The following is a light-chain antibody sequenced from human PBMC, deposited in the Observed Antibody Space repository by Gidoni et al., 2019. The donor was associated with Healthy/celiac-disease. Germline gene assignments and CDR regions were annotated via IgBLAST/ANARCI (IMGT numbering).Light chain of an antibody. CDR1: QSISSY. Sequence: DIQMTQSPSSLSASVGDRVTITCRASQSISSYLNWYQQKPGKAPKLLIYAASSLQSGVPSRFSGSGSGIDFTITSSSMQPEDFATYYCQQSYSTLITFGQGTRLEIK. CDR2: AAS. V-gene: IGKV1-39*01. CDR3: QQSYSTLIT. J-gene: IGKJ5*01.